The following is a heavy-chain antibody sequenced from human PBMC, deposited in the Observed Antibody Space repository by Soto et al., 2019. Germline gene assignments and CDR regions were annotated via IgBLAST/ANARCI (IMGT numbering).Heavy chain of an antibody. Sequence: QLQLQESGSGLVRPSQTLSLTCAVSGGSISSGGYSWNWIRQPPGKGLEWIGYLSHSGRTLYNLSLKSRVTISVDKSKIQFSLKLTSVTAADTAVYYCARDQLEGNWFDPWGQGTLVTVSS. CDR3: ARDQLEGNWFDP. CDR1: GGSISSGGYS. J-gene: IGHJ5*02. CDR2: LSHSGRT. D-gene: IGHD1-1*01. V-gene: IGHV4-30-2*01.